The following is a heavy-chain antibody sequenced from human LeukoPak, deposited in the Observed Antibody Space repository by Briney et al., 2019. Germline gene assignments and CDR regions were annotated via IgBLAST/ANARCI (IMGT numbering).Heavy chain of an antibody. J-gene: IGHJ4*02. CDR2: ISGSGGST. V-gene: IGHV3-23*01. D-gene: IGHD5-18*01. Sequence: GGSLRLSCAASGFTFSSYAMSWVRQAPGKGLEWVSAISGSGGSTYYADSVKGRFTISRDNSKNTLYLQMNGLRAEDTAVYYCAIITRGYSYGFDYWGQGTLVTVSS. CDR1: GFTFSSYA. CDR3: AIITRGYSYGFDY.